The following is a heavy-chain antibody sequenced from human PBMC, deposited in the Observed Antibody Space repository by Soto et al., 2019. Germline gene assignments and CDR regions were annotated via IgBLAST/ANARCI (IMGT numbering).Heavy chain of an antibody. V-gene: IGHV3-11*01. CDR2: ISSSGSII. J-gene: IGHJ4*02. D-gene: IGHD3-22*01. Sequence: GGSLRRSCAASGFTFSDYYMSWIRQAPGKGLEWVSYISSSGSIIYYADSVKGRFTISRDNAKNSLYLQLNSLRAEDTAVYYCARDLGYYASDGYFDYWGQGTLVTVSS. CDR3: ARDLGYYASDGYFDY. CDR1: GFTFSDYY.